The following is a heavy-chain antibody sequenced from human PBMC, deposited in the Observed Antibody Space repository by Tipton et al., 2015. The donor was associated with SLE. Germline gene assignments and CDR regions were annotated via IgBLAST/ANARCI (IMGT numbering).Heavy chain of an antibody. CDR2: VYHSGSA. Sequence: TLSLTCAVSGGSIGSGGYSWNWIRQPPGKGLEWIGYVYHSGSAYYNPSLKSRVTISVDRSRNQFSLILTSVTAADTAVYYCASEILRDYGSAWGPDYWGRGTLVTVSS. J-gene: IGHJ2*01. V-gene: IGHV4-30-2*01. D-gene: IGHD6-19*01. CDR1: GGSIGSGGYS. CDR3: ASEILRDYGSAWGPDY.